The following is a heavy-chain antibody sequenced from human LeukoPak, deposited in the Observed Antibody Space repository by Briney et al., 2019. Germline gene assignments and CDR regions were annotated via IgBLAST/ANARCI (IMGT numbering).Heavy chain of an antibody. V-gene: IGHV3-48*03. CDR2: ISSSGSTI. CDR1: GFTFSSYE. Sequence: GGSLRLSCAASGFTFSSYEMNWVRQAPGKGLEWVSYISSSGSTIYYADSVKGRFTVSRDNAKNSLYLQINSLRAEDTAVYYRARDNGGYSSSWRYFDYWGQGTLVTVSS. J-gene: IGHJ4*02. D-gene: IGHD6-13*01. CDR3: ARDNGGYSSSWRYFDY.